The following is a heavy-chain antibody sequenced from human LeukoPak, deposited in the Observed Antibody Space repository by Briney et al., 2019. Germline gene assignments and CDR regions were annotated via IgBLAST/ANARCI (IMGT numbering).Heavy chain of an antibody. CDR1: AFTFRNYA. D-gene: IGHD3-3*01. V-gene: IGHV3-30*03. CDR2: IASDGKDK. Sequence: GGSLRLSCAASAFTFRNYAMHWLRQAPGKGLEWVAVIASDGKDKHLADSVKGRFTISRDNSRNTLYLQMNSLRTEDTAVYYCTTAGVLGGYYDFFDYWGQGTLVTVSS. J-gene: IGHJ4*02. CDR3: TTAGVLGGYYDFFDY.